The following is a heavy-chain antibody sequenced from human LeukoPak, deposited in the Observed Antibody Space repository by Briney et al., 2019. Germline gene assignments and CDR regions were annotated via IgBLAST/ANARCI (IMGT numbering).Heavy chain of an antibody. CDR2: ISSSGSTI. CDR3: RIWFGDFDY. CDR1: GFTFSSYE. J-gene: IGHJ4*02. Sequence: PGGSLRLSCAASGFTFSSYEMNWVPQAPGKGLEWVSYISSSGSTIYYADSVKGRFTISRDNAKNSLYLQMNSLRAEDTAVYYCRIWFGDFDYWGQGTLVTVSS. D-gene: IGHD3-10*01. V-gene: IGHV3-48*03.